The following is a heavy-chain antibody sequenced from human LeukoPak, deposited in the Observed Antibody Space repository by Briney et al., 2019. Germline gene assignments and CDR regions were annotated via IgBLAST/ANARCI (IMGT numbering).Heavy chain of an antibody. CDR3: ARDGDAPMTDFDY. V-gene: IGHV3-74*01. Sequence: AGSLRLSCAASGFTFSSYWMCWVRQDPGKGLAWVSCIKTDGSITAYAGSVKGRFTISRDNAKNTLYLQMNSLRADDTAVYYCARDGDAPMTDFDYWGQGTLVTVSS. CDR1: GFTFSSYW. D-gene: IGHD2-21*02. CDR2: IKTDGSIT. J-gene: IGHJ4*02.